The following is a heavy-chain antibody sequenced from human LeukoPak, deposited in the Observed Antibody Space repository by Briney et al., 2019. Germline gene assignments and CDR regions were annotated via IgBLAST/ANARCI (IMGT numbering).Heavy chain of an antibody. D-gene: IGHD1-7*01. CDR3: ARVSLTGTKAY. CDR2: IYYSGST. V-gene: IGHV4-59*11. Sequence: PWETLALTCTVPGGSIMSHYGGWIRQPPGKGLEWIGYIYYSGSTNYNPALKSRVSISVDTSTNQSSLTLSPVTASDTAVYYCARVSLTGTKAYWGQGTLVTVSS. J-gene: IGHJ4*02. CDR1: GGSIMSHY.